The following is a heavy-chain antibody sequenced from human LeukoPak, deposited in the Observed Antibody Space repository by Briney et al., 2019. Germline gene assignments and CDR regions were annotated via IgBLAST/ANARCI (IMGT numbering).Heavy chain of an antibody. V-gene: IGHV4-4*07. D-gene: IGHD3-22*01. J-gene: IGHJ4*02. Sequence: SQTLSLTCTVSGGSISSYYWSWIRQPAGKGLEWIGHIYTSGNTNYNPSLKSRVTMSVDTSKNQFSLKLRSVTAADTAVYYCARDGYYFDSSGYYFWGQGTLVTVSS. CDR2: IYTSGNT. CDR1: GGSISSYY. CDR3: ARDGYYFDSSGYYF.